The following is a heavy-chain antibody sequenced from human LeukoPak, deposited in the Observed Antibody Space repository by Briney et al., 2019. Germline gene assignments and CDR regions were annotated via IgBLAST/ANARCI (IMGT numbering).Heavy chain of an antibody. V-gene: IGHV4-61*02. CDR2: IYISGST. CDR3: ARGDYYMDV. J-gene: IGHJ6*03. CDR1: GGSISSSDYY. Sequence: PSQTLSLTCTVSGGSISSSDYYWSWIRQPAGKGLEWIGRIYISGSTNYNPSLKSRVTISVDTSKNQFSLKLSSVTAADTAVYYCARGDYYMDVWGKGTTVTVSS.